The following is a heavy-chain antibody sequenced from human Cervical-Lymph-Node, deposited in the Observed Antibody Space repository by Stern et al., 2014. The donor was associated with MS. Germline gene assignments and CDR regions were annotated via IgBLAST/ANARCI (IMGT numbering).Heavy chain of an antibody. Sequence: VQLVQSGADVKKPGASVKVSCKASGYTFSVYYMHWVRQAPGQGLEWMGRIHPNNGGTNYAHSFQGRVTMTRDTSISTAYMELSRLRSDDTAVYYCARGTAARPFDHWGQGTLVTVSS. V-gene: IGHV1-2*06. D-gene: IGHD6-6*01. CDR3: ARGTAARPFDH. J-gene: IGHJ4*02. CDR2: IHPNNGGT. CDR1: GYTFSVYY.